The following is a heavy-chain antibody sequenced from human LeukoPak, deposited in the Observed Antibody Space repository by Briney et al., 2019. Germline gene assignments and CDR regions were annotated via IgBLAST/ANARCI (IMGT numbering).Heavy chain of an antibody. Sequence: GGSLRLSCAASGFTFSSYSMNWVRQAPGKGLEWVSYISSSSSTIYYADSVKGRFTISRDNAKNSLYLQMNSLRDEDTAVYYCARGPPLRFLEWLRLDYWGQGTLVTVSS. CDR1: GFTFSSYS. CDR3: ARGPPLRFLEWLRLDY. J-gene: IGHJ4*02. CDR2: ISSSSSTI. D-gene: IGHD3-3*01. V-gene: IGHV3-48*02.